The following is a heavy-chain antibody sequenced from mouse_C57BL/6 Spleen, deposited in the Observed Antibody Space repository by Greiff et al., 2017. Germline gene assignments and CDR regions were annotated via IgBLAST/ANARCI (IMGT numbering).Heavy chain of an antibody. CDR2: IYPGDGDT. CDR3: AREDYDRYYFDY. V-gene: IGHV1-82*01. Sequence: VQLQQSGPELVKPGASVKISCKASGYAFSSSWMNWVKQRPGKGLEWIGRIYPGDGDTNYNGKFKGKATLTADKSSSTAYMQLSSLTSEDSAVYFCAREDYDRYYFDYWGQGTTLTVSS. D-gene: IGHD2-4*01. J-gene: IGHJ2*01. CDR1: GYAFSSSW.